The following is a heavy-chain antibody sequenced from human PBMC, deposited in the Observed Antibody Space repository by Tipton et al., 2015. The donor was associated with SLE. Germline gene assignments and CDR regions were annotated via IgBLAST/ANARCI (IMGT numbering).Heavy chain of an antibody. V-gene: IGHV3-53*04. CDR1: GFTVSSNY. D-gene: IGHD6-13*01. Sequence: VQLVQSGGGLVQPGGSLRLSCAASGFTVSSNYMSWVRQAPGKGLEWVSVIYSGGSTYYADSVKGRFTISRDNSKNTLYLQMNSLRAEDTAVYYCARDSPGGAAAGNDAFDIWGQGTMVTVSS. CDR3: ARDSPGGAAAGNDAFDI. J-gene: IGHJ3*02. CDR2: IYSGGST.